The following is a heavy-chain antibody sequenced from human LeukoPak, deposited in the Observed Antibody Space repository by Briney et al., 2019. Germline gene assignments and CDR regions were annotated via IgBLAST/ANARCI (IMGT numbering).Heavy chain of an antibody. CDR2: IIPIFGTA. CDR3: ARDATVADDAFDT. Sequence: SVKVSCKASGGTFSSYAISWVRQAPGQGLEWMGGIIPIFGTANYAQKFQGRVTITADESTSTAYMELSSLRSEDTAVYYCARDATVADDAFDTWGQGTMVTVSS. J-gene: IGHJ3*02. D-gene: IGHD4-23*01. V-gene: IGHV1-69*13. CDR1: GGTFSSYA.